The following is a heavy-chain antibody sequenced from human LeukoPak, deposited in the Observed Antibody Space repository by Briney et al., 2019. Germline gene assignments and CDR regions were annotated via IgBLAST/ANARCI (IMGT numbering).Heavy chain of an antibody. Sequence: ASVKVSCKASGYTFTSYDINWVRQATGQGLEWMGWMNPNSGNTGYAQKFQGRVTMTRNTPISTAYMELSSLRSEDTAVYYCARRGFITGTTLSFGYWEQGTLVTVSS. CDR3: ARRGFITGTTLSFGY. CDR2: MNPNSGNT. J-gene: IGHJ4*02. CDR1: GYTFTSYD. V-gene: IGHV1-8*01. D-gene: IGHD1-7*01.